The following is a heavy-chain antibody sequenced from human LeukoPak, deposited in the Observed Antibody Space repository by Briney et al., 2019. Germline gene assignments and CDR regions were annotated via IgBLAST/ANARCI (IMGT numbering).Heavy chain of an antibody. Sequence: GGSLRLSCAASAFTFNSYAMSWVRQAPGKGLEWVSSISSSSSYIYYADSVKGRFTISRDNAKNSLYLQMNSLRAEDTAVYYCARVTVVTPRGGASFDYWGQGTLVTVSS. V-gene: IGHV3-21*01. J-gene: IGHJ4*02. CDR1: AFTFNSYA. CDR2: ISSSSSYI. D-gene: IGHD4-23*01. CDR3: ARVTVVTPRGGASFDY.